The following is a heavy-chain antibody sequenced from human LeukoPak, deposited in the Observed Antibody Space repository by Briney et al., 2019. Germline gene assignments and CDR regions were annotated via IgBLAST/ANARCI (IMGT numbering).Heavy chain of an antibody. Sequence: GGSLRLSCAASGFTFSNSLMSWVRQAPGKGLEWVANISPDGSETNYVDSVKGRFTISRDNAKNSLYLQMNSLRAEDTAVYYCARPRVPDSWGQGTLVIVSS. V-gene: IGHV3-7*01. CDR1: GFTFSNSL. J-gene: IGHJ4*02. CDR2: ISPDGSET. CDR3: ARPRVPDS.